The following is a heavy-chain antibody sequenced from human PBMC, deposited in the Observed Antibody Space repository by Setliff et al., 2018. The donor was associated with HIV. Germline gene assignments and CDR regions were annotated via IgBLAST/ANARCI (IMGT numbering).Heavy chain of an antibody. V-gene: IGHV3-48*04. CDR3: AREYKRYNFWSGSGFGRSWFDP. D-gene: IGHD3-3*01. CDR2: ISTSGSTI. Sequence: PGGSLRLSCAASGFTFSNAWMNWVRQAPGKGLEWVSYISTSGSTIYYADSVKGRFTISRDNAKNSLYLQMNSLRAEDTAVYYCAREYKRYNFWSGSGFGRSWFDPWGQGTLVTVSS. CDR1: GFTFSNAW. J-gene: IGHJ5*02.